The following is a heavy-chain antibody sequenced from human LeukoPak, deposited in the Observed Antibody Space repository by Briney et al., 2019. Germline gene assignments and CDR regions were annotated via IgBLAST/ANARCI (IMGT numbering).Heavy chain of an antibody. D-gene: IGHD6-13*01. CDR2: ISGSGGST. CDR3: AKKTSDYSSSWFDY. V-gene: IGHV3-23*01. CDR1: GFTFSSYA. Sequence: GGSLRLSCAASGFTFSSYAMSWVRQAPGKGLEWVSAISGSGGSTYYADPVKGRFTISRDNSKNTLYLQMNSLRAEDTAVYYCAKKTSDYSSSWFDYWGQGTLVTVSS. J-gene: IGHJ4*02.